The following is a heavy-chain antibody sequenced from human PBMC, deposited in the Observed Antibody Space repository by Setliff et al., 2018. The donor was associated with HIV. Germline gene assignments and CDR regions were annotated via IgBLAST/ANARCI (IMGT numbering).Heavy chain of an antibody. V-gene: IGHV3-74*01. D-gene: IGHD1-1*01. Sequence: GGSLRLSCAASGFAFSNFWMHWVRQAPGKGLVWVARINSDGSSATYADSVRDRFTISRDNAKNALYLQMNSLRPEDTAVYYGARGPGTGHYFDYWGLGALVTVSS. CDR1: GFAFSNFW. CDR2: INSDGSSA. CDR3: ARGPGTGHYFDY. J-gene: IGHJ4*02.